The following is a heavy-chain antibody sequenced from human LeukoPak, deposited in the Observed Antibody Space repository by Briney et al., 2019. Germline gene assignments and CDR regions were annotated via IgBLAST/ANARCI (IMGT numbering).Heavy chain of an antibody. D-gene: IGHD1-1*01. J-gene: IGHJ4*02. V-gene: IGHV3-23*01. Sequence: PGGTLRLSCAASGFTFNKYGMSWVRQAPGKGLEWVASISATGSGTFYADSVKGRFPISRDNAKDTVYLHMNSLRAEDTAVYYCARERKYDSNFDYWGQGTLVTVSS. CDR2: ISATGSGT. CDR3: ARERKYDSNFDY. CDR1: GFTFNKYG.